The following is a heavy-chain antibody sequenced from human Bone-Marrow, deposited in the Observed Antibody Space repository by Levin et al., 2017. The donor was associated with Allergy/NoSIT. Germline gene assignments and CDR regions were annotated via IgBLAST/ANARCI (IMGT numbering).Heavy chain of an antibody. D-gene: IGHD3-9*01. CDR3: AVTGFLTGRAFDY. V-gene: IGHV1-2*02. J-gene: IGHJ4*02. CDR1: GYTFSAYY. CDR2: INPNSGGT. Sequence: GASVKVSCKGSGYTFSAYYIHWMRQAPGQGPEWIGLINPNSGGTNYAQKFQGRATLTRDTSISTVYMELMRLRSDDTAVYYCAVTGFLTGRAFDYWGQGTLLTVSS.